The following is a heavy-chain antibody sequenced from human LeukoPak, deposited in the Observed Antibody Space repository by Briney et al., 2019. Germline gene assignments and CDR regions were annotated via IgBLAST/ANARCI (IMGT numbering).Heavy chain of an antibody. J-gene: IGHJ6*02. D-gene: IGHD5-12*01. CDR1: GGTFSSYA. Sequence: GSSVKVSCKASGGTFSSYAISWVRQAPGQGLEWMGRIIPIFGIANYAQKFQGRVTITADKSTSTAYMELSSLRSEDTAVYYCARDYVDESDITYYGMDVWGQGTTVTVSS. CDR3: ARDYVDESDITYYGMDV. CDR2: IIPIFGIA. V-gene: IGHV1-69*04.